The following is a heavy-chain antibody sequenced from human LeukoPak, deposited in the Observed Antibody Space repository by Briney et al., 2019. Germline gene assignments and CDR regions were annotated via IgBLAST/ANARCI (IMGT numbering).Heavy chain of an antibody. D-gene: IGHD5-24*01. V-gene: IGHV1-69*13. CDR2: IIPIFGTA. CDR3: CRDGYNTGDY. J-gene: IGHJ4*02. Sequence: SVKVSCKPSGYTFTSYDINWVRQATGQGLEWMGGIIPIFGTANYAQKFQGRVTITAEESTGTAYMELSSLRSENTAVYYCCRDGYNTGDYWGPGTLVTVAS. CDR1: GYTFTSYD.